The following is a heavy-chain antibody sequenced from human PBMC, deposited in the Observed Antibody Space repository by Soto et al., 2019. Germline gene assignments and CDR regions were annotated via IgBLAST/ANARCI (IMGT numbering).Heavy chain of an antibody. CDR1: GSTFSTSA. Sequence: GGSLRLSVAAPGSTFSTSAMSWGRQAPGKGLEWVSAFSGSGGSTYYADSVKGRFTISRDNSKNTLYLQMNSLRAEVTAVYSCAKCPYYYDSSGYLFDYWGQGTLVTVSS. D-gene: IGHD3-22*01. CDR2: FSGSGGST. J-gene: IGHJ4*02. CDR3: AKCPYYYDSSGYLFDY. V-gene: IGHV3-23*01.